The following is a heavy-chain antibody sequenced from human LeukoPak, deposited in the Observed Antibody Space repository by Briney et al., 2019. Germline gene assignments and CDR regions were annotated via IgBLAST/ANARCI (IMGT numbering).Heavy chain of an antibody. Sequence: SETLSLTCTVSGGSISGFYWSWIRQPPGKGLEWIGYIYHTGSTNYNPSLKSRVTISVDTSKNQFSLKLSSVTAADTAVYYCARGAVAAPQTFDYWGQGTLVAVSS. V-gene: IGHV4-59*01. CDR3: ARGAVAAPQTFDY. CDR1: GGSISGFY. J-gene: IGHJ4*02. D-gene: IGHD2-15*01. CDR2: IYHTGST.